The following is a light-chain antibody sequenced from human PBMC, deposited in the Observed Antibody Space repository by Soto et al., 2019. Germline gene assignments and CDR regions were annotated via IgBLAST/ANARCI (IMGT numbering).Light chain of an antibody. CDR1: SSDVGSYNL. V-gene: IGLV2-23*01. CDR3: CSYAGSSTSHVV. J-gene: IGLJ2*01. CDR2: EGS. Sequence: QSVLTQPASVSGSPGQSXTISCTGTSSDVGSYNLVSWYQQHPGKAPKLMIYEGSKRPSGVSNRFSGSKSGNTASLTISGLQAEDEADYYCCSYAGSSTSHVVFGGGTKVTVL.